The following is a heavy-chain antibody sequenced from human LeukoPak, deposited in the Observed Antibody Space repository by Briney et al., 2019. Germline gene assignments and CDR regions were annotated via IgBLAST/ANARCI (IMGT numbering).Heavy chain of an antibody. CDR1: GFTFSSYE. V-gene: IGHV3-48*03. CDR2: ISSSGSTI. J-gene: IGHJ6*04. D-gene: IGHD2-2*01. CDR3: ASTSSTRPIYYYGMDV. Sequence: GGSLRLSCAASGFTFSSYEMNWVRQAPGKGLEWVSYISSSGSTIYYADSVKGRFSISRDNAKNSLYLQMNSLRAEDTAVYYCASTSSTRPIYYYGMDVWAKGPRSPSPQ.